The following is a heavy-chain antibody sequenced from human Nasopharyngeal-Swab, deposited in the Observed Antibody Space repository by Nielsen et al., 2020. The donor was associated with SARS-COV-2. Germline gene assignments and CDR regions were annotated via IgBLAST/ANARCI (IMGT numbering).Heavy chain of an antibody. Sequence: SQTLSLTRAISGDSVSSSSAAWNWITQTPSRGLEWLGRTYYRSKWYNDYAVSVKSRITINPDTSKKQFSLHLNSVTPEDTAVYYCSRARGAYGDYYYYYYSDVWGKGTTVTVSS. CDR3: SRARGAYGDYYYYYYSDV. CDR1: GDSVSSSSAA. CDR2: TYYRSKWYN. V-gene: IGHV6-1*01. D-gene: IGHD4-17*01. J-gene: IGHJ6*03.